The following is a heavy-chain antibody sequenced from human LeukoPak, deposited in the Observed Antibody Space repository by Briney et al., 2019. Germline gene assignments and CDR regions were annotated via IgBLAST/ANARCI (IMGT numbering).Heavy chain of an antibody. CDR3: AKDLEYSSSFFDY. Sequence: GGSLRLSCAASGFTFSSYGMHWVRQAPGKGLEWVAVISYDGSNKYYADSVKGRLTISRDNSKNTLYLQMNSLRAEDTAVYYCAKDLEYSSSFFDYWGQGTLVTVSS. J-gene: IGHJ4*02. V-gene: IGHV3-30*18. CDR2: ISYDGSNK. CDR1: GFTFSSYG. D-gene: IGHD6-6*01.